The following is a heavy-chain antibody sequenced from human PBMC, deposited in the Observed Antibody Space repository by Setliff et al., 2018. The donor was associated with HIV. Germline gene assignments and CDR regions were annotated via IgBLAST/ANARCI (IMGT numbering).Heavy chain of an antibody. Sequence: ASVKVSCKASGYTFINYDIYWVRQTTGQGLEWMGWMNPDSGRAGSAQMFQGRLTMTRDTSTSTAYMELSSLTSDDTAIYYCARGRLSWSPDFWGQGTLVTVSS. CDR2: MNPDSGRA. J-gene: IGHJ4*02. CDR3: ARGRLSWSPDF. CDR1: GYTFINYD. V-gene: IGHV1-8*02.